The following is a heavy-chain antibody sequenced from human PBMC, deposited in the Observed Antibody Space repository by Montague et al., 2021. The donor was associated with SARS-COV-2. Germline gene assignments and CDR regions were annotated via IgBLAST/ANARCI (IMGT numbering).Heavy chain of an antibody. Sequence: SETLSLTCTVSGGSISSYYWSWIRQPPGRGLQWIGYISYSGSTNYNPSLKSRGTRSVDTSKNQFSLKRSSVTAAGTAVYYCATLPSSITIFGVVQGYYFDDWGQGTLVTVSS. CDR2: ISYSGST. D-gene: IGHD3-3*01. CDR1: GGSISSYY. J-gene: IGHJ4*02. V-gene: IGHV4-59*08. CDR3: ATLPSSITIFGVVQGYYFDD.